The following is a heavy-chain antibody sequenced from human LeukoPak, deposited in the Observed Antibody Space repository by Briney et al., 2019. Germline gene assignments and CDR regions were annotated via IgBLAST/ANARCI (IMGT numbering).Heavy chain of an antibody. V-gene: IGHV1-18*01. D-gene: IGHD2-15*01. Sequence: ASVKVSCKASGYTFTSYGISWVRQAPGQGLEWMGWISAYNGNTNYAQKLQGRVTLTTDTSTSTAYMELRSLRSDDTAVYYCVWGCCSGGSCYPRYWGQGTLVTVSS. CDR1: GYTFTSYG. CDR2: ISAYNGNT. J-gene: IGHJ4*02. CDR3: VWGCCSGGSCYPRY.